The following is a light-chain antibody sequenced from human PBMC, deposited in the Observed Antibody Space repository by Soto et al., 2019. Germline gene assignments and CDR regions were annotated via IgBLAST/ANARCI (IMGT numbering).Light chain of an antibody. Sequence: QSALTQHPSASGSPGQSVTISCTGTSSDVGGCKFVSWYQQRPGKAPKLMIYEVNKRPSGVPDRFSGSKSGNTASLTVSGLQPEDEADYHCSSCGGSNNPYVFGTGTKVTVL. CDR3: SSCGGSNNPYV. CDR1: SSDVGGCKF. CDR2: EVN. J-gene: IGLJ1*01. V-gene: IGLV2-8*01.